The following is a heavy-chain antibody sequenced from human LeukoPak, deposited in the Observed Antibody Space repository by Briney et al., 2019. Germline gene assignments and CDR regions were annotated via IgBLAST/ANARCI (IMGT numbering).Heavy chain of an antibody. D-gene: IGHD3-22*01. Sequence: SETLSLTCNVSGGSISSGSYYWSWLRQPAGKGLEWIGRIYTSGSTNYNPSLKSRVTISVDTSKNQFSLKLSSVTAADTAVYYCAREKVVITTRYFDYWGQGTLVTVSS. CDR2: IYTSGST. CDR1: GGSISSGSYY. CDR3: AREKVVITTRYFDY. V-gene: IGHV4-61*02. J-gene: IGHJ4*02.